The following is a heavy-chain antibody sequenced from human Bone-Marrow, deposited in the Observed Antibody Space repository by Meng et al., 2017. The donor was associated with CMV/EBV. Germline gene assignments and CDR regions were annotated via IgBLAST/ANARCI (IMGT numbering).Heavy chain of an antibody. CDR3: ARPLAYCSSTSSKNWFDP. Sequence: ASVKVSCKASGYTFTSYDISWVRQAPGQGLEWMGWISTYNGNTNYAEKLEGRVTMTTDTSTSTAYMELRSMRSDDTAVYYCARPLAYCSSTSSKNWFDPWGQGTMVTVSS. CDR1: GYTFTSYD. CDR2: ISTYNGNT. D-gene: IGHD2-2*01. J-gene: IGHJ5*02. V-gene: IGHV1-18*01.